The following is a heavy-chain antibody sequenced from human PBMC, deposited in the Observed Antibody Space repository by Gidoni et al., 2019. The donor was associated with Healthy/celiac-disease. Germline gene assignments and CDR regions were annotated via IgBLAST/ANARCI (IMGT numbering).Heavy chain of an antibody. Sequence: DVQLVESGGGLVQPGGSLRLSCSASGFTFSSSDMHWVRQATGKGLEWVSAIGTVGDPYYPGSVKGRFTISRENAKNSLYLQMNSLRAGDTAVYYCARAGGRDGYNYAFDIWGQGTMVTVSS. CDR3: ARAGGRDGYNYAFDI. CDR2: IGTVGDP. J-gene: IGHJ3*02. CDR1: GFTFSSSD. V-gene: IGHV3-13*05. D-gene: IGHD5-12*01.